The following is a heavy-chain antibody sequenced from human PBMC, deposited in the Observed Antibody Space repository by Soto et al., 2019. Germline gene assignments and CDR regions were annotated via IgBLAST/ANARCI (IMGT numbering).Heavy chain of an antibody. Sequence: SQTLSVTCAISGASVSSNIAAWGCIRQSPSRGLEWLGKTYYRSKWYNEYAVSVKSRIIINPDTSKNQFSLQLNSVTPEDTAVYYCARENVVVVASDYWGQGTMVTVSS. CDR2: TYYRSKWYN. J-gene: IGHJ4*02. CDR3: ARENVVVVASDY. D-gene: IGHD2-15*01. CDR1: GASVSSNIAA. V-gene: IGHV6-1*01.